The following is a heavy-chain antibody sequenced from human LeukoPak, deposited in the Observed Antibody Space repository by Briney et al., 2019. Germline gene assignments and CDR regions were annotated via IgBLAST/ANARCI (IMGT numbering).Heavy chain of an antibody. D-gene: IGHD3-3*01. CDR3: ARRKYDFWSGLAAFDI. CDR2: IYPGDSDT. CDR1: GYSFTSYW. Sequence: GESLKISCKGSGYSFTSYWIGWVRQMPGKGLEWMGIIYPGDSDTRYSPSFQGQVTISADKSISTAYLQWSSLKASDTAMYYCARRKYDFWSGLAAFDIWGQGTMVTVSS. J-gene: IGHJ3*02. V-gene: IGHV5-51*01.